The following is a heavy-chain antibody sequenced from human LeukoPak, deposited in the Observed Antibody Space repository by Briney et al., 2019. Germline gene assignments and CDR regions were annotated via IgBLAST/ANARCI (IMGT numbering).Heavy chain of an antibody. D-gene: IGHD2-21*02. Sequence: ASVKVSCKASGYTFTSYGISWARQAPGRGLEWMGWISDYNGDTNYAQKLQGRVTMTTDTSTSTAYMELRSLRSDDTAVYYCARDLLYCGGDCYHDAFDIWGQGTMVTVSS. CDR3: ARDLLYCGGDCYHDAFDI. CDR1: GYTFTSYG. CDR2: ISDYNGDT. J-gene: IGHJ3*02. V-gene: IGHV1-18*01.